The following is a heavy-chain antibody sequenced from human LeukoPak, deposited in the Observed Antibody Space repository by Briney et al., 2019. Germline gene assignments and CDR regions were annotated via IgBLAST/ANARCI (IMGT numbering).Heavy chain of an antibody. Sequence: ASVKVSCKASGYTFTGYYMHWVRQAPGQGLEWMGWINPNSGGTNYAQKFQGRVTMTRDTSISTAYMELSRLRSDDTAVYYCARDSDGYCSGGSCYSAEYFQHWGQGTLVTVSS. V-gene: IGHV1-2*02. D-gene: IGHD2-15*01. CDR2: INPNSGGT. J-gene: IGHJ1*01. CDR1: GYTFTGYY. CDR3: ARDSDGYCSGGSCYSAEYFQH.